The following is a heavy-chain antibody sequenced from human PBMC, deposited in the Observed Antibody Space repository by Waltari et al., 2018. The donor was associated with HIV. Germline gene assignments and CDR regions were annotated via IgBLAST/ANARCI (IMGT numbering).Heavy chain of an antibody. CDR1: GGPISSHY. CDR2: IFSSGNT. V-gene: IGHV4-4*07. CDR3: ARDGGGLIAARFDY. D-gene: IGHD2-15*01. Sequence: QVQLQESGPRLVKPSETVSLTCTVSGGPISSHYWSWIRQPARQGLEWIGRIFSSGNTDYNPSLKSRVTMAVDTSKNQFSLRLNSVTAADTAVYYCARDGGGLIAARFDYWGQGTQVTVSS. J-gene: IGHJ4*02.